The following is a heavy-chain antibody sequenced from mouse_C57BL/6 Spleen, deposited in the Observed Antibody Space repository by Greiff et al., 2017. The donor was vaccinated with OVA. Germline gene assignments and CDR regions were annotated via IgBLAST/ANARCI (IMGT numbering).Heavy chain of an antibody. CDR3: ARPIYYYGSSWYFDV. CDR1: GYTFTDYY. V-gene: IGHV1-26*01. J-gene: IGHJ1*03. CDR2: INPNNGGT. Sequence: EVQLQQSGPELVKPGASVKISCKASGYTFTDYYMNWVKQSHGKSLEWIGDINPNNGGTSYNQKFKGKATLTVDKSSSTAYMELRSLTSEDSAVYYCARPIYYYGSSWYFDVWGTGTTVTVSS. D-gene: IGHD1-1*01.